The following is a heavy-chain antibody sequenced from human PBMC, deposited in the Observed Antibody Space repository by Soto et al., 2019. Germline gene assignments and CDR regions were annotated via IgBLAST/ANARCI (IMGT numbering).Heavy chain of an antibody. CDR2: IHSGGDT. D-gene: IGHD1-26*01. CDR1: GFTVSSKY. J-gene: IGHJ4*02. Sequence: PGGSLRLSCAASGFTVSSKYMSWVRQAPGKGLEWVSVIHSGGDTYYADSVRGRFTISRDASKNTLYLQINTMRADDTAVYYCARELGGTSANYFDTWGQGTLVTVSS. CDR3: ARELGGTSANYFDT. V-gene: IGHV3-53*01.